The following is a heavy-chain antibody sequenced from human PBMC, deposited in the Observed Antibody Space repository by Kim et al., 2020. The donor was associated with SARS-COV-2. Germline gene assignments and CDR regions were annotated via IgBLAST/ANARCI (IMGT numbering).Heavy chain of an antibody. Sequence: YAQKLQGRVTMTTDTSTSTAYMELRSLRSDDTAVYYCARDSLDDYGDYAYWGQGTLVTVSS. CDR3: ARDSLDDYGDYAY. V-gene: IGHV1-18*01. D-gene: IGHD4-17*01. J-gene: IGHJ4*02.